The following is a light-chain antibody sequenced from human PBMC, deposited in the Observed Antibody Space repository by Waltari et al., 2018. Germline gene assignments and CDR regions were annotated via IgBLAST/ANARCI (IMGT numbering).Light chain of an antibody. V-gene: IGKV1-5*03. CDR2: KAS. J-gene: IGKJ2*01. Sequence: DILMTQFPATLSASVGDRVTITCRASQSISDWLAWFQQKPGKAPKLLIYKASTLHTGVPSRFSGSGSGSEFTLTINSLQADDFATYFCQQYDAYPYTFGQGTKLEI. CDR1: QSISDW. CDR3: QQYDAYPYT.